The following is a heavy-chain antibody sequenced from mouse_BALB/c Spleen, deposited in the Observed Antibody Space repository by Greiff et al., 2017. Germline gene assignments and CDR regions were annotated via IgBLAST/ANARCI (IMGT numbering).Heavy chain of an antibody. CDR3: TMIYYGNYNGFDY. Sequence: EVQLQQSGTVLARPGASVKMSCKASGYTFTSYWMHWVKQRPGQGLEWIGAIYPGNSDTSYNQKFKGKAKLTAVTSTSTAYMELSSLTNEDSAVYYCTMIYYGNYNGFDYWGQGTTLTVSS. J-gene: IGHJ2*01. CDR2: IYPGNSDT. D-gene: IGHD2-1*01. V-gene: IGHV1-5*01. CDR1: GYTFTSYW.